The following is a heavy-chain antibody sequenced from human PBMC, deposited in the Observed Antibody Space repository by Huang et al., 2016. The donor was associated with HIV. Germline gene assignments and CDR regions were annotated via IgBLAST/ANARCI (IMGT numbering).Heavy chain of an antibody. Sequence: QVQVVESGGGVVQPGGSLRLSCAASGFTSSSHGMHWVRQAPGKGLEWVAFIQDDGSNKYVADSVKGRFTMSRDNSKNTLYLQMNSLRGEDTAVYYCVKETVQWLVTYWGQGTLVTVSS. J-gene: IGHJ4*02. V-gene: IGHV3-30*02. D-gene: IGHD6-19*01. CDR1: GFTSSSHG. CDR3: VKETVQWLVTY. CDR2: IQDDGSNK.